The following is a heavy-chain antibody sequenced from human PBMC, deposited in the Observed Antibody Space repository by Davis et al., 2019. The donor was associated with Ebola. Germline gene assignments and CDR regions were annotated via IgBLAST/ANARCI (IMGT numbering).Heavy chain of an antibody. CDR1: GGSFSGYY. V-gene: IGHV4-39*01. CDR2: IHYSGST. D-gene: IGHD3-22*01. CDR3: VRQGYYYDTSGYFTY. J-gene: IGHJ4*02. Sequence: MPSETLSLTCAVYGGSFSGYYWGWIRQPPGKGLEWIGSIHYSGSTYYNPSLKSRVTISVDMSKNQFSLKLSSVTAADTAVYYFVRQGYYYDTSGYFTYWGQGTLVTVSS.